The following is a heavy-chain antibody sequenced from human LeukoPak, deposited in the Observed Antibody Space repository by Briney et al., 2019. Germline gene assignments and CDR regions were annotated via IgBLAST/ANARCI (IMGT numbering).Heavy chain of an antibody. CDR1: GGTFSSYT. J-gene: IGHJ5*02. CDR2: IIPIFCTA. CDR3: AREEEAVAANWFDP. V-gene: IGHV1-69*13. Sequence: SVTVSCMASGGTFSSYTISWVRQAPGQGLEWMGGIIPIFCTANYAQKFQGRVTITADESTSTAYMELSSLRSEDTAVYYCAREEEAVAANWFDPWGQGTLVTVSS. D-gene: IGHD6-19*01.